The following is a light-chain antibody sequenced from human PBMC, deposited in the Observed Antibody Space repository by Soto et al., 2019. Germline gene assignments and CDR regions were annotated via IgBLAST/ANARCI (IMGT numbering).Light chain of an antibody. CDR2: KAS. Sequence: IQMTQSPSTLSASVGDRVTITCRASQNVNNWLAWYQQKPGKAPNLLIYKASTLESGVPSRFGGSGSGTEFTLTISSLQPDDFATYYCQQYNDYPLTFGGGTKVEIK. CDR3: QQYNDYPLT. CDR1: QNVNNW. V-gene: IGKV1-5*03. J-gene: IGKJ4*01.